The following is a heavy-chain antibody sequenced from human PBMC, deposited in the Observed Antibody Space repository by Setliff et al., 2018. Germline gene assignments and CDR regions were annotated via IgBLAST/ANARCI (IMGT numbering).Heavy chain of an antibody. J-gene: IGHJ3*02. Sequence: SETLSLTCTVSGYSISSGYYWGWIRQPPGKGLEWIGSIYHSGSTYYNPSLKSRVTISVDTSKNQSSLKLSSVTAADTAVYYCARDYYDSSGYYLLAFDIWGQGTMVTVSS. D-gene: IGHD3-22*01. V-gene: IGHV4-38-2*02. CDR1: GYSISSGYY. CDR2: IYHSGST. CDR3: ARDYYDSSGYYLLAFDI.